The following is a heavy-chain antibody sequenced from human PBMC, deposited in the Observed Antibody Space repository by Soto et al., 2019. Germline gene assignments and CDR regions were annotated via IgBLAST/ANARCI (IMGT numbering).Heavy chain of an antibody. CDR3: ARGSRQLNHYYYYMDV. V-gene: IGHV1-8*01. D-gene: IGHD6-6*01. CDR2: MNPNSGNT. Sequence: ASVKVSCKASGYTFTSYDINWVRQATGQGLEWMGWMNPNSGNTGYAQKFQGRVTMTRNTPISTAYMELSSLRSEDTAVYYCARGSRQLNHYYYYMDVWGKGTTVTVSS. J-gene: IGHJ6*03. CDR1: GYTFTSYD.